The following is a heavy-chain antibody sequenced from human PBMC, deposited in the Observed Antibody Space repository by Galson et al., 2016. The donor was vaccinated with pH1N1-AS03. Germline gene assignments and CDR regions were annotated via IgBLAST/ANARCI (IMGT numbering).Heavy chain of an antibody. Sequence: SLRLSCAASGFTISNFGMLWVRQAPGQGLEWVAIISFDGTNKYYADSVRGRFSISRDNSKNTLFLQMSDLRAEDTAVYYCANDFNYDFWSGYSFYWGQGALVTVSS. D-gene: IGHD3/OR15-3a*01. V-gene: IGHV3-30*18. CDR3: ANDFNYDFWSGYSFY. CDR2: ISFDGTNK. J-gene: IGHJ4*02. CDR1: GFTISNFG.